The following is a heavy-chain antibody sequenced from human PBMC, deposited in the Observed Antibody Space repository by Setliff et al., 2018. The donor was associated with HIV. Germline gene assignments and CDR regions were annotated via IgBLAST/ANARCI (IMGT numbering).Heavy chain of an antibody. CDR3: ARDTGQLVYYFDS. V-gene: IGHV3-33*08. CDR2: IWFDGNKK. D-gene: IGHD6-6*01. Sequence: GGSLRLSCAASGFRFRSYGMHWVRQAPGKGLEWVAIIWFDGNKKYYADSVKGRFTISRDNLKKRVYLQMSSLRAEDTAVYFCARDTGQLVYYFDSWGQGTLVTVSS. J-gene: IGHJ4*02. CDR1: GFRFRSYG.